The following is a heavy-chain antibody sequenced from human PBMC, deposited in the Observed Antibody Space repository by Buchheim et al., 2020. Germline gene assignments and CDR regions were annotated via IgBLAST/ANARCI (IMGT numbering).Heavy chain of an antibody. J-gene: IGHJ6*02. D-gene: IGHD6-19*01. V-gene: IGHV3-7*01. CDR3: ARVVDGGKQWLVPRYYYYGMDV. CDR2: IKQDGSEK. Sequence: EVQLVESGGGLVQPGGSLRLSCAASGFTFSSYWMSWVRQAPGKGLEWVANIKQDGSEKYYVDSVKGRFTISRDNAKNSLYLQMNSLRAEDTAVYYCARVVDGGKQWLVPRYYYYGMDVWGQGTT. CDR1: GFTFSSYW.